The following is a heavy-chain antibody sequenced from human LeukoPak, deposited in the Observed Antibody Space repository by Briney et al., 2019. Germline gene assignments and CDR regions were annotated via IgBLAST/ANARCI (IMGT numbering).Heavy chain of an antibody. D-gene: IGHD3-10*01. J-gene: IGHJ4*02. V-gene: IGHV3-23*01. CDR3: AKSDDPTDRSNYFRYFDS. CDR1: GVRFSNYA. Sequence: GGSLRLSCAASGVRFSNYAMTWVRQAPGKGLEWVSGISGSAGDTYYPDSVRGRFTISRDNSKNTLYLQMNSLRAEDTAVYYCAKSDDPTDRSNYFRYFDSWGQGTLVTVAS. CDR2: ISGSAGDT.